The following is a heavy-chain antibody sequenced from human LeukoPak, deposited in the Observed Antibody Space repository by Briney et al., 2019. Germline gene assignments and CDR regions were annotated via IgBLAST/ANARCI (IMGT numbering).Heavy chain of an antibody. CDR1: GFTFSSYA. CDR3: AKGGYSYGFGY. V-gene: IGHV3-30-3*01. J-gene: IGHJ4*02. CDR2: ISYDGSNE. Sequence: PGGSLRLSCAASGFTFSSYAMHWVRQAPGKGLEWVAVISYDGSNEYYADSVKGRFTISRDNSKNTLYLQMNSLRAEDTAVYYCAKGGYSYGFGYWGQGTLVTVSS. D-gene: IGHD5-18*01.